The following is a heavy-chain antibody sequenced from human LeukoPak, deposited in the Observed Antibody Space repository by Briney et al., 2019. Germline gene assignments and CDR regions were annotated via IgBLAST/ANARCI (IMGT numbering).Heavy chain of an antibody. V-gene: IGHV4-59*01. J-gene: IGHJ4*02. D-gene: IGHD5-18*01. Sequence: SETLSLTCTVSGGSISSYYWSCIRQPPGKGLEWIGYIYYSGNTNYNPSLKSRVTISVDTSKNQFSLNLSSVTAADTAVYYCARRPSSGYSYGWGQGTLATVSS. CDR1: GGSISSYY. CDR2: IYYSGNT. CDR3: ARRPSSGYSYG.